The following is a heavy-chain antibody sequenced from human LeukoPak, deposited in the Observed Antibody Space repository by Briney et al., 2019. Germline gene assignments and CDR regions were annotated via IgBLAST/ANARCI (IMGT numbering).Heavy chain of an antibody. CDR3: ARVKSLSIGTNRRFDP. CDR1: GYTFSIYG. J-gene: IGHJ5*02. D-gene: IGHD2-8*01. V-gene: IGHV1-18*01. Sequence: ASVNVSCKASGYTFSIYGISWARQAPGQGLEWMGWISGDSGDPKYAQKFQDRLTMTTDTSSNTAYMELRSLRSDDTAVYFCARVKSLSIGTNRRFDPWGQGTLVTVSS. CDR2: ISGDSGDP.